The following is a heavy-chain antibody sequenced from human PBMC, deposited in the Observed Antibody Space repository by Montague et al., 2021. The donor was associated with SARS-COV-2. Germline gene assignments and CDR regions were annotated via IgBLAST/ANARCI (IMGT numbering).Heavy chain of an antibody. D-gene: IGHD3-10*01. CDR1: GTSFSGYY. Sequence: SETLSLTCAVRGTSFSGYYWNWIRQPPGKGLEWIGEINHGRSTKYSPSLKSRLTISADTSKNQFSLKLTSVAAADTAVYYCARLRDGVVPSPILGVGPYYSYYYIDVWGRGTTVTVSS. V-gene: IGHV4-34*01. CDR2: INHGRST. CDR3: ARLRDGVVPSPILGVGPYYSYYYIDV. J-gene: IGHJ6*03.